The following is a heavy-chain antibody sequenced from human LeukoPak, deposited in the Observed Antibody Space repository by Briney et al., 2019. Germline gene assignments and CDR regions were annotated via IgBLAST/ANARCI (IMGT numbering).Heavy chain of an antibody. J-gene: IGHJ4*02. V-gene: IGHV4-39*07. D-gene: IGHD3-22*01. Sequence: NPSETLSLTCTVSGGSISSSSYYWGWIRQPPGKGLEWIGSIYYSGSTYYNPSLKSRVTISVDTSKNQFSLNLNSVTAAGTAVYFCARDEGSAYPFDYWGQGTLVTVSS. CDR3: ARDEGSAYPFDY. CDR2: IYYSGST. CDR1: GGSISSSSYY.